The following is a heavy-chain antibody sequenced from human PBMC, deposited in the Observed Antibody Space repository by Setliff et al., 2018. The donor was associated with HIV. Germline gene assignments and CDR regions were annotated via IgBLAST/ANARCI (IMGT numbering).Heavy chain of an antibody. J-gene: IGHJ4*01. D-gene: IGHD3-10*01. V-gene: IGHV1-69*06. CDR3: ARLFYYSAGSYSLDY. CDR1: GDTFSNYA. Sequence: SVKVSCKASGDTFSNYAISWVRQAPGQGLEWMGVIIPIFGTANYAQKFEGRVTITADRSTSTAYMEVNSLRFEDTAVYYCARLFYYSAGSYSLDYWGQETLVTVSS. CDR2: IIPIFGTA.